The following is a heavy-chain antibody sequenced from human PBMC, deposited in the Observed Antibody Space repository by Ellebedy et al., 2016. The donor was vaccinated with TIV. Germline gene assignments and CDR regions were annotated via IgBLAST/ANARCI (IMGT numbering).Heavy chain of an antibody. Sequence: PGGSLRLSCTASGFTFSGFSMAWVRQTPEKGLEWVSGIFRRGNGITYSDSVKGRFIISRDNSKNTVYLEMNSLRAEDTAIYYCAKDQVGGDGKRVLDAWGQGTRVIVSA. D-gene: IGHD3-16*01. CDR2: IFRRGNGI. CDR3: AKDQVGGDGKRVLDA. CDR1: GFTFSGFS. J-gene: IGHJ3*01. V-gene: IGHV3-23*03.